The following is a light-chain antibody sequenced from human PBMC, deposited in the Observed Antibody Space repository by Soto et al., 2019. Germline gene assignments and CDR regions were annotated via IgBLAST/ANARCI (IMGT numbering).Light chain of an antibody. CDR2: GTS. CDR3: QQYGSSPPWT. CDR1: QSISSY. Sequence: EILFTQSPATLSLSPGERATLSCRASQSISSYLAWYQQKPGQAPRLLIYGTSKRANGIPARFSGSGSGTDFTLTIGRLEPEDFAVYYCQQYGSSPPWTFGQGTKVDIK. V-gene: IGKV3-20*01. J-gene: IGKJ1*01.